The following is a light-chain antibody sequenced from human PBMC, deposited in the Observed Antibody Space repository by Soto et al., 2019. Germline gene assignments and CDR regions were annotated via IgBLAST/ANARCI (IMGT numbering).Light chain of an antibody. V-gene: IGKV3-20*01. CDR2: GVS. J-gene: IGKJ4*01. CDR1: QSVSNSH. CDR3: QQYDKSPLT. Sequence: EIVLTQSPGTLSLSPGERATLSCRASQSVSNSHLAWHQQKPGQAPRLLIFGVSSRAAGIPDRFSGSGSGTDFTLTISRLEPEDYAVYYCQQYDKSPLTFGGGTEVEIK.